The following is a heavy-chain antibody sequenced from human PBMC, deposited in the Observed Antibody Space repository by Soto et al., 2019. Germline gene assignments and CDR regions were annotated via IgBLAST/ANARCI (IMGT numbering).Heavy chain of an antibody. Sequence: QVQLVQSGAEVKTPGASVQVSCKASGYTFTKYDMNWVRQAPGQGLEWMGWMNPTSGNTGYAQKFQGRLTMTWDTAIGIAHMELSSLRNEDTAVYYCARSDGHTFNWLDAWGQGTLVTVSA. V-gene: IGHV1-8*01. CDR3: ARSDGHTFNWLDA. D-gene: IGHD2-21*01. CDR2: MNPTSGNT. J-gene: IGHJ5*02. CDR1: GYTFTKYD.